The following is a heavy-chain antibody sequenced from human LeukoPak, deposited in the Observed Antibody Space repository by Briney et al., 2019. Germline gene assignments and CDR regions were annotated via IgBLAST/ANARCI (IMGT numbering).Heavy chain of an antibody. CDR3: ARHRLHRIYYDSTGYYHDACDI. J-gene: IGHJ3*02. V-gene: IGHV1-18*01. CDR1: GYTFTSYG. Sequence: ASLRVSSTASGYTFTSYGISWVRQAPGQGPEWMGWISAYNGNTHYAQKLQGRVTITPDTSTSTAYMELRSLRSDDTAVYYCARHRLHRIYYDSTGYYHDACDIWGQGTMVTVSS. CDR2: ISAYNGNT. D-gene: IGHD3-22*01.